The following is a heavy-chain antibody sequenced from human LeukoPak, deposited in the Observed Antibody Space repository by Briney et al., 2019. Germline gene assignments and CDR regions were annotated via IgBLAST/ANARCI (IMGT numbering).Heavy chain of an antibody. Sequence: ASVKVSCKASGYTFTGYYMHWVRQAPGQGLEWMGWINPNSGGTNYAQKFQGRVTMTRDTSISTAYMELGRLRSDDTAVYYCATLPIAAAGTHDYWGQGTLVTVSS. CDR3: ATLPIAAAGTHDY. CDR2: INPNSGGT. J-gene: IGHJ4*02. D-gene: IGHD6-13*01. V-gene: IGHV1-2*02. CDR1: GYTFTGYY.